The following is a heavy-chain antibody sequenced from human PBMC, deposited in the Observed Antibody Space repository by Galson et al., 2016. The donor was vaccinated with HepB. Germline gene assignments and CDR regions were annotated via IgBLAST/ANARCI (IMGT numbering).Heavy chain of an antibody. J-gene: IGHJ4*02. V-gene: IGHV3-15*01. Sequence: SLRLSCAASGFAFSNTWMSWVRQAPGKGLEWVGRIKSKTDGGTTDYAAPVKGRFTISRDDSKNTLFLEMNSLKTEDTAVYYCTTDPYSNTMTCPDFWGQGSLVTVSS. CDR3: TTDPYSNTMTCPDF. D-gene: IGHD3-22*01. CDR1: GFAFSNTW. CDR2: IKSKTDGGTT.